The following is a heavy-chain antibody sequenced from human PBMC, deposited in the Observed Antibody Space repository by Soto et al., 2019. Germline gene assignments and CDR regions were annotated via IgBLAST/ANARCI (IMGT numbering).Heavy chain of an antibody. CDR2: IYWDDDK. CDR3: AHSSYGDKWFDP. J-gene: IGHJ5*02. D-gene: IGHD3-16*01. CDR1: GFSLSTSGVG. Sequence: ITLKESGPTLVKPTQTLTLTCTFSGFSLSTSGVGVGWIRQPPGKALEWLALIYWDDDKRYSPSLKSRLTIIKDTSKNQVVLTRPNMDPVDTATYYCAHSSYGDKWFDPWGQGTLVTVSS. V-gene: IGHV2-5*02.